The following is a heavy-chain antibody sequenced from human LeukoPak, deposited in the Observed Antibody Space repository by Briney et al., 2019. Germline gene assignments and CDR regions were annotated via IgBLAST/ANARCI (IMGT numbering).Heavy chain of an antibody. D-gene: IGHD3-10*01. V-gene: IGHV4-59*08. CDR3: ARRDGVYGMDV. Sequence: PSETLSLTCTVSGGSIFSYYGSWIRQPPGKGLEWIGYIYYSGSTNYNPSLKSRVTISVDTSKNQFSLNLSSVTAADTAVYYCARRDGVYGMDVWGQGTTVTVSS. CDR1: GGSIFSYY. J-gene: IGHJ6*02. CDR2: IYYSGST.